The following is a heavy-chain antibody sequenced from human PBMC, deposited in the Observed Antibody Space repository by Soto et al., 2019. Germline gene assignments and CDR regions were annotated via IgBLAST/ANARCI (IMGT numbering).Heavy chain of an antibody. CDR3: TKGYGAIHSPFDY. D-gene: IGHD5-12*01. Sequence: PGGSLRLSCAASGFTFRSYAMNWVRQAPGKGPEGVSGISGSGDRAYHANSVKGRFTISRDNSKNTLYLQVNSLRAEDTAVYYCTKGYGAIHSPFDYWGQGTQVTVSS. J-gene: IGHJ4*02. CDR2: ISGSGDRA. CDR1: GFTFRSYA. V-gene: IGHV3-23*01.